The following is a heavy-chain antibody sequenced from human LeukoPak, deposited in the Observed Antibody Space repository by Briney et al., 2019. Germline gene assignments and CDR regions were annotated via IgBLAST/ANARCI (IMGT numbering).Heavy chain of an antibody. CDR1: GYTFTSYY. CDR3: ASWFGENDALDI. J-gene: IGHJ3*02. V-gene: IGHV1-46*01. CDR2: INPSGGST. Sequence: ASVKVSCKASGYTFTSYYMHWVRQAPGQGLEWMGIINPSGGSTSYAQKFQGRVTMTRDTSTSTVYMELKRLRSEDTAVYYRASWFGENDALDIWGQGTMVTVSS. D-gene: IGHD3-10*01.